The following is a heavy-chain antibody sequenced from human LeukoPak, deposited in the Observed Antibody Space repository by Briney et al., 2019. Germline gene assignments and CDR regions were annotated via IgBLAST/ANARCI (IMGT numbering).Heavy chain of an antibody. CDR1: GFTFSSYW. CDR2: IKQDGSEK. V-gene: IGHV3-7*01. CDR3: ARGGVIIVTPLYYYYGLDL. J-gene: IGHJ6*02. D-gene: IGHD3-10*01. Sequence: GGSLRLSCAASGFTFSSYWMSWVRQAPGKGLEWVANIKQDGSEKYYVDSVKGRFTISRDNAKNSLSLQMNSLRGEDTAVYYCARGGVIIVTPLYYYYGLDLWGQGTTVTVYS.